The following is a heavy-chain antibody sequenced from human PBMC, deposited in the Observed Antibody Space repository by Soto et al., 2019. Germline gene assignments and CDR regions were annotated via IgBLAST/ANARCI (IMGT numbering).Heavy chain of an antibody. V-gene: IGHV1-18*01. CDR2: VSPYNGNT. CDR1: GYTFSNYG. J-gene: IGHJ5*02. Sequence: QVQLVQSGAEVKKPGASVKVSCKASGYTFSNYGISWVRQAPGQGLEWMGRVSPYNGNTNYEQKLQGRVTMTTDTSTSTAYMELRSLRSDDTAVYYCAGDRGYNWNYGWFDPWGQGTLVTVSS. CDR3: AGDRGYNWNYGWFDP. D-gene: IGHD1-7*01.